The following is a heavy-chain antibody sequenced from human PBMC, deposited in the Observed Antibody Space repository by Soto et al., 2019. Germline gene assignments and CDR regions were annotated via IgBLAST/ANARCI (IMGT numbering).Heavy chain of an antibody. D-gene: IGHD6-19*01. CDR1: SFTFSSNW. CDR3: ARDGPFISVAAPAFQSAMAV. CDR2: IKQDGSEN. V-gene: IGHV3-7*03. Sequence: GRSLRPSCAASSFTFSSNWLSWVRQAPGKGLEWVATIKQDGSENYYVDSVKGRFTISRENAKNSLYLQMSSLRADDTAVYYCARDGPFISVAAPAFQSAMAVWGQGTTVTVTS. J-gene: IGHJ6*02.